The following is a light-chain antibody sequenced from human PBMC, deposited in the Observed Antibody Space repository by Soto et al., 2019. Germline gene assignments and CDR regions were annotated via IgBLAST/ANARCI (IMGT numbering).Light chain of an antibody. V-gene: IGKV1-5*03. CDR3: QQYHSYSLT. CDR2: KAS. Sequence: DIPMTQSPSTLSASVGDRVTITCRASQSISSWLAWYQQKPGKAPKLLIYKASSLEGGVPSRFSGSGSWTDFTLTISSLQPDDFATYYCQQYHSYSLTFGGGTKVDIK. J-gene: IGKJ4*01. CDR1: QSISSW.